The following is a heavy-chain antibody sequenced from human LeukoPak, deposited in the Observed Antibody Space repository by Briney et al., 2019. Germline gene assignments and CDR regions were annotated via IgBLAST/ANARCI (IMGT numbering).Heavy chain of an antibody. CDR1: GGSISSGDSY. CDR2: VSYSGST. V-gene: IGHV4-30-4*08. Sequence: SETLSLTCTVSGGSISSGDSYWSWIRQPPGEGLEWIGYVSYSGSTYYNPSLKSRLTISMDTSNNQFSLKLSSVTAADTAVYYCARLTPTYYYDSSGYSSSDDYWGQGTLVTVSS. D-gene: IGHD3-22*01. J-gene: IGHJ4*02. CDR3: ARLTPTYYYDSSGYSSSDDY.